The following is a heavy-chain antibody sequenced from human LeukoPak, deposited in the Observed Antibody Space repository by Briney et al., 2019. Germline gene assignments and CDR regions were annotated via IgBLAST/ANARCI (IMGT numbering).Heavy chain of an antibody. Sequence: SETLSLTCTVSGGSISSGSYYWRWLRQPARKGLEWIGRIYTSGSTKYNPSLKSRLTISGDTSKNQFSLKLSSVTAADTAVYYCAREDYYDSSGYYWYFDLWGRGTLVTVSS. CDR1: GGSISSGSYY. D-gene: IGHD3-22*01. CDR2: IYTSGST. J-gene: IGHJ2*01. CDR3: AREDYYDSSGYYWYFDL. V-gene: IGHV4-61*02.